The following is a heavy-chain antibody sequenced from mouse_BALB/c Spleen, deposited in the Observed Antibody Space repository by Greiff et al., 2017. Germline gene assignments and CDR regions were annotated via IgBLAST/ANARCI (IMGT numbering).Heavy chain of an antibody. CDR1: GYSITSDYA. D-gene: IGHD2-3*01. CDR2: ISYSGST. J-gene: IGHJ3*01. CDR3: ARGNGYYEGPFAY. Sequence: EVQLVESGPGLVKPSQSLSPTCTVTGYSITSDYAWNWIRQFPGNKLEWMGYISYSGSTSYNPSLKSRISITRDTSKNQFFLQLNSVTTEDTATYYCARGNGYYEGPFAYWGQGTLVTVSA. V-gene: IGHV3-2*02.